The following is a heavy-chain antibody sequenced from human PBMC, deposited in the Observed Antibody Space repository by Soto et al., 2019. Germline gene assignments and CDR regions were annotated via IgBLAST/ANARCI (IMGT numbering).Heavy chain of an antibody. CDR1: GFTCSYHA. Sequence: QVQLVESGGGVVQPGRSLRLSCAASGFTCSYHALNWVLQAPGKGLEWVAVISYDGDNKYIAESVKGRFTISRDNSKNTVSLQMNRRRAEYTAMYFCARVTTTFSFSAMDVWGQGTTVTVSS. V-gene: IGHV3-30-3*01. D-gene: IGHD3-3*02. J-gene: IGHJ6*02. CDR2: ISYDGDNK. CDR3: ARVTTTFSFSAMDV.